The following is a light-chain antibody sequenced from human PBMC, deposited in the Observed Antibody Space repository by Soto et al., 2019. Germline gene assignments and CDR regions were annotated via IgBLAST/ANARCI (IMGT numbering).Light chain of an antibody. V-gene: IGKV3-15*01. CDR3: QQYDDWPWT. J-gene: IGKJ1*01. CDR1: QSVSSN. CDR2: GAS. Sequence: IVLTQSPGTLSLSPGESATLSCRASQSVSSNLAWYMQKPGQSPRLLISGASTRAADFPARFSGSGSGTEFILTISSLQSEDFAFYYCQQYDDWPWTFGQGTKVDIK.